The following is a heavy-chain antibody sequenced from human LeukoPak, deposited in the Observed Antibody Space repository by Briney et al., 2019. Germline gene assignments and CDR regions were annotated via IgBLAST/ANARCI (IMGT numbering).Heavy chain of an antibody. D-gene: IGHD5-12*01. Sequence: SVTLSLTCTVSGGSITSGDYYWSWIRQPPGKGLEWIGYIYYSGSTYYNPSLKSRVTISVDTSKNQFSLKLSSVTAADTAMYYCARAWLRPPWYYHYGMDVWGQGTTVTVSS. CDR3: ARAWLRPPWYYHYGMDV. V-gene: IGHV4-30-4*01. CDR2: IYYSGST. CDR1: GGSITSGDYY. J-gene: IGHJ6*02.